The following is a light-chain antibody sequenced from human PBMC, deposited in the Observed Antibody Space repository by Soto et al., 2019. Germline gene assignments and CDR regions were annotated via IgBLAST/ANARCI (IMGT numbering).Light chain of an antibody. CDR2: DTS. CDR3: QQYNNWRSIS. V-gene: IGKV3-15*01. CDR1: QSISSK. Sequence: EIVMTQSPASLSVCPGEKASRSCRASQSISSKLAWYQHKPGQAPRLLIYDTSTRAAGIPARFSGSGSGTDFTLTISSLQSEDFAVYYCQQYNNWRSISFGQGTRLEI. J-gene: IGKJ5*01.